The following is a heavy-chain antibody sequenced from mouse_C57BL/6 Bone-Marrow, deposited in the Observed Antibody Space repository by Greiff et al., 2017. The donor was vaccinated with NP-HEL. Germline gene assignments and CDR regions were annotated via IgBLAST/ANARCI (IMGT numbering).Heavy chain of an antibody. V-gene: IGHV14-4*01. D-gene: IGHD2-2*01. CDR1: GFNIKDDY. CDR2: IDPENGDT. Sequence: EVQLQHSGAELVRPGASVKLSCTASGFNIKDDYMHWVKQRPEQGLEWIGWIDPENGDTEYASKFQGKATITADTSSNTAYLQLSSLTSEDTAVYYCTTVYGYDDGAWFAYWGQGTLVTVSA. CDR3: TTVYGYDDGAWFAY. J-gene: IGHJ3*01.